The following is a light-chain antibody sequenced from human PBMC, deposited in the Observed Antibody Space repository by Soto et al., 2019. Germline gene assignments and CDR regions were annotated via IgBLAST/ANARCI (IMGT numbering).Light chain of an antibody. CDR3: QHYNEWPLT. Sequence: EIVMTQSPGTLSVSLGERATLSCRASQSVSSDLAWYQQIPGQAPRLLIYGASTRATATPARFSGSGSGTEFTLTISSLQSEDFAVYYCQHYNEWPLTFGGGTKVDIK. J-gene: IGKJ4*01. V-gene: IGKV3-15*01. CDR2: GAS. CDR1: QSVSSD.